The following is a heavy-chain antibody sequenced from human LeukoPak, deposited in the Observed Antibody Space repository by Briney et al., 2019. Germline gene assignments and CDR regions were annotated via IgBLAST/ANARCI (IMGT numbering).Heavy chain of an antibody. CDR3: AKEGRKSWSYLVPDYFDY. CDR1: GLTYRDYY. J-gene: IGHJ4*02. D-gene: IGHD1-26*01. Sequence: GGSLRLPCAASGLTYRDYYMSWIRQAPGKGLEGVSYISSSGSTIYYACSVKGRFTISRDNAKNSLYLQMNSLRAEDTAVYYCAKEGRKSWSYLVPDYFDYWGQGTLVTVSS. CDR2: ISSSGSTI. V-gene: IGHV3-11*01.